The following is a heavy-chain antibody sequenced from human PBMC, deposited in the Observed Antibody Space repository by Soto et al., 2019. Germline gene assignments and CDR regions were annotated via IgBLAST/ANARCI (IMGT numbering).Heavy chain of an antibody. Sequence: QVQLQESGPGLVKPSETLSLTCTVSSDSIAGENWWSWVRQPPGMGLEWIGEIFHTGGTNYNPSLKSRVTMEVDKSKSQFSLKLISVTAADPAVYYCARVFSSGSGWMYYFDFWGQGTLVSVSS. CDR2: IFHTGGT. CDR1: SDSIAGENW. J-gene: IGHJ4*02. CDR3: ARVFSSGSGWMYYFDF. V-gene: IGHV4-4*02. D-gene: IGHD6-25*01.